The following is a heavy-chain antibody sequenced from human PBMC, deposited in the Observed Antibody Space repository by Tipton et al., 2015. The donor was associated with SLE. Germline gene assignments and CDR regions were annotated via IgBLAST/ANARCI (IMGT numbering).Heavy chain of an antibody. J-gene: IGHJ4*02. CDR3: ARHGSGTYHLVDY. CDR2: IYYRGRT. D-gene: IGHD1-26*01. CDR1: GASISSGGYY. V-gene: IGHV4-31*02. Sequence: LRLSCTVSGASISSGGYYWSWIRQPPGGGLEWIGYIYYRGRTSYNPSLKSRVTISVDTSKNQFSLKVRSVTAADTAVYYCARHGSGTYHLVDYWGQGTLVTVSS.